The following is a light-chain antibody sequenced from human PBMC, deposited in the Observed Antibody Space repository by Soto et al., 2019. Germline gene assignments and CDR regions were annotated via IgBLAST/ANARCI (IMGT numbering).Light chain of an antibody. CDR3: QQYDSWPRT. V-gene: IGKV3-15*01. J-gene: IGKJ1*01. CDR2: GAT. CDR1: QSISRY. Sequence: ITHSPSCLSAXVGDRVTIACRARQSISRYLTSYQHKPGHXPRVLXYGATTRAHVSPASFSGSGSATAFTRTISSLQSEDFAVYYCQQYDSWPRTFGQGTKVDIK.